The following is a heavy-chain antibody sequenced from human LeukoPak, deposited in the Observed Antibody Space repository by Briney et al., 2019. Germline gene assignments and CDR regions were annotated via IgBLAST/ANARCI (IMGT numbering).Heavy chain of an antibody. V-gene: IGHV4-61*02. J-gene: IGHJ5*02. CDR2: FYITGGT. CDR1: GDSISSGSYY. CDR3: ARGRMVRGVIIDTNPTGFDP. Sequence: SETLSLTCTVSGDSISSGSYYWNWIRQPAGKGLEWIGRFYITGGTNYNPSLKSRVTISVDTSKNQFSLKLSSVTAADTAVYYCARGRMVRGVIIDTNPTGFDPWGQGTLVTVSS. D-gene: IGHD3-10*01.